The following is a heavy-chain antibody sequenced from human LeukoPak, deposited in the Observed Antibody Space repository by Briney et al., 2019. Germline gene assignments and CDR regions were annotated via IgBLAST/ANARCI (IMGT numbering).Heavy chain of an antibody. CDR3: AKADRPCSSTSCYITDYYYYMDV. D-gene: IGHD2-2*01. V-gene: IGHV3-48*04. J-gene: IGHJ6*03. CDR1: GFTFSSYS. CDR2: ISSSSSTI. Sequence: GGSLRLSCAASGFTFSSYSMNWVRQAPGKGLEWVSYISSSSSTIYYADSVKGRFTISRDNAKNSLYLQMNSLRAEDTAVYYCAKADRPCSSTSCYITDYYYYMDVWGKGTTVTVSS.